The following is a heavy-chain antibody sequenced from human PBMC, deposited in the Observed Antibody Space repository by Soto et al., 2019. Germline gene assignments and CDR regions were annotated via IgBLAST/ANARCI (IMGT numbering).Heavy chain of an antibody. D-gene: IGHD6-19*01. Sequence: QVQLVESGGGVVQPGRSLRLSCAASGLTFSSYGMNWVRQAPGKGLEWAAVISYDGSNKYYADSVKGRITISRDSSKNRLYLQMNRLRAEDIAVCYCAKEERERWLHPFDYWGQGTLVTVSS. V-gene: IGHV3-30*18. CDR3: AKEERERWLHPFDY. CDR1: GLTFSSYG. CDR2: ISYDGSNK. J-gene: IGHJ4*02.